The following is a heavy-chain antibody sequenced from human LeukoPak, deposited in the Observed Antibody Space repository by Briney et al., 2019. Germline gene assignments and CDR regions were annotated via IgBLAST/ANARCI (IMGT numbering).Heavy chain of an antibody. CDR3: AKDYPRSGTGKIDD. J-gene: IGHJ4*02. Sequence: GGSLRLSCAASGFTFSSYGMHWVRPAPGKGLEWVAFIRYDGSNTYYADSVKGRFTISRDNSKNTLYLQMNSLRAEDTAVYYCAKDYPRSGTGKIDDWGQVTLVTVSS. D-gene: IGHD3-10*01. CDR2: IRYDGSNT. CDR1: GFTFSSYG. V-gene: IGHV3-30*02.